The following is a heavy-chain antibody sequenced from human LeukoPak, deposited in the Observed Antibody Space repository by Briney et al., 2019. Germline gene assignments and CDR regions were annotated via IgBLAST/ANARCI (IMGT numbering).Heavy chain of an antibody. V-gene: IGHV4-39*01. CDR1: GGSIGSSSYY. CDR2: IYYGGNT. Sequence: SETLSLTCAVSGGSIGSSSYYWGWIRQPPGKDLEWIGTIYYGGNTFYNPSLKSRVTISVDMSKNQFSLKLSSVTAADTAIYYCAAENGNFWIGYHYFEDWGQGTLVSVSS. J-gene: IGHJ4*02. D-gene: IGHD3-3*01. CDR3: AAENGNFWIGYHYFED.